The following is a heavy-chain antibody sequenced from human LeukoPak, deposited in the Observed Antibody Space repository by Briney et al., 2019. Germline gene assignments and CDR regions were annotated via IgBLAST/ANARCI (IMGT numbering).Heavy chain of an antibody. CDR3: ARHGHCGGGCPELYY. CDR2: IYYSGTT. D-gene: IGHD2-21*02. Sequence: PSETLSLTCTVSGGSISSYYWSWIRQPPGKGLEWIGYIYYSGTTNYNPSLKSRVTISVDTSKNQFSLKLSSVTAADTAVYYCARHGHCGGGCPELYYWGQGTLVTVSS. CDR1: GGSISSYY. J-gene: IGHJ4*02. V-gene: IGHV4-59*08.